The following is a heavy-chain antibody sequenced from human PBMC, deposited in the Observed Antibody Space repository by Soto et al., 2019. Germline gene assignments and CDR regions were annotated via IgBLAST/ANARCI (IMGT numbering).Heavy chain of an antibody. D-gene: IGHD6-19*01. Sequence: EVRLVESGGGLVQPGRSLRLSCAASGFTFIDYAMHWVRQVPGKGLEWVSGINWNSNSVDYADSVKGRFIISRDNAKNSLHLQMNSLTADDTAFYYCAKGMGVSGWYFDYWGQGTLVTVSS. J-gene: IGHJ4*02. CDR3: AKGMGVSGWYFDY. CDR2: INWNSNSV. CDR1: GFTFIDYA. V-gene: IGHV3-9*01.